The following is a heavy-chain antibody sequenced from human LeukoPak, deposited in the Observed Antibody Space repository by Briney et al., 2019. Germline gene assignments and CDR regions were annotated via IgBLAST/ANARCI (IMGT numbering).Heavy chain of an antibody. CDR3: ARSQPGYCGGDCPSYYFDY. Sequence: SVKVSCKASGGTFSSYAISWVRQAPGQGLEWMGGIIPIFGTANYAQKFQGRVTITADESTSTAYMELSSLRSEDTAVYYCARSQPGYCGGDCPSYYFDYWGQGTLVTVSS. D-gene: IGHD2-21*01. J-gene: IGHJ4*02. V-gene: IGHV1-69*13. CDR1: GGTFSSYA. CDR2: IIPIFGTA.